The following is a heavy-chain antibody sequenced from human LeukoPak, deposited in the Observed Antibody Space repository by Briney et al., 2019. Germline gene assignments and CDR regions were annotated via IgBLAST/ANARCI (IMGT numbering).Heavy chain of an antibody. CDR1: GGTFSSYA. Sequence: ASVKVSCKASGGTFSSYAISWVRQAPGQGLGWMGRIIPIFGTANYAQKFQVRGTITTDESTSTAYMELSSLRSEDTAVYYCARDCSGGSCAYFAYWGQGTLVTVSS. CDR3: ARDCSGGSCAYFAY. J-gene: IGHJ4*02. V-gene: IGHV1-69*05. D-gene: IGHD2-15*01. CDR2: IIPIFGTA.